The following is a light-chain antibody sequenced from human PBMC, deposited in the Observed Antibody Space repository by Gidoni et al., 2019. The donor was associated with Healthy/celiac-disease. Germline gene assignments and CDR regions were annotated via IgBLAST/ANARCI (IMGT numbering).Light chain of an antibody. CDR2: EGS. Sequence: QSALTQPASVSGSPGQSITISCTGTRSDVGSYNLVSWYQQHPGKAPKLKIYEGSKRPSGVSNRFSGSKSGNTASLTSSGLQAEDDADYYCCSYAGSSTWVFGGGTKLTVL. J-gene: IGLJ3*02. CDR3: CSYAGSSTWV. CDR1: RSDVGSYNL. V-gene: IGLV2-23*01.